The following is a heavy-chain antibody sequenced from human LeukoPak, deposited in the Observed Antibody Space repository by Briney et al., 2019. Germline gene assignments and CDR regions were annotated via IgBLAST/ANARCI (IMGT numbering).Heavy chain of an antibody. D-gene: IGHD1-26*01. V-gene: IGHV3-7*01. J-gene: IGHJ4*02. CDR1: GFTFSSYW. Sequence: PGGSLRLSCAVSGFTFSSYWMNWVRQAPGKGLEWVANIKQDGSEKYYVDSVKGRFTISRDNSKSTVYLQMNSLRVEDAAVYYCAKVGTSLEWEPRFDYWGQGTLVTVSS. CDR2: IKQDGSEK. CDR3: AKVGTSLEWEPRFDY.